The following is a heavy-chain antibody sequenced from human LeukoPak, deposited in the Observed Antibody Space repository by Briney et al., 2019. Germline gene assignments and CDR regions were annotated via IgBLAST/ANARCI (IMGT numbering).Heavy chain of an antibody. V-gene: IGHV4-39*01. CDR1: GGSISSSSYY. Sequence: PSETLSLTCTVSGGSISSSSYYWGWIRQPPGKGLEWIGSIYYSGSTYYNPSLKCRATISVDTSKNQFSLKLSSVTAADTAVYYCARKGYSSGWYNWFDPWGQGTLVTVSS. D-gene: IGHD6-19*01. CDR3: ARKGYSSGWYNWFDP. CDR2: IYYSGST. J-gene: IGHJ5*02.